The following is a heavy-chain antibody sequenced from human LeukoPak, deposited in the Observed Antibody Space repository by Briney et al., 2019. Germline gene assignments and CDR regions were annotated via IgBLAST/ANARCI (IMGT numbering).Heavy chain of an antibody. CDR2: IKQDGSEK. D-gene: IGHD3-3*01. CDR1: GFTFSSYW. CDR3: ARASRITIFGVVGPIDY. V-gene: IGHV3-7*01. Sequence: PGGSLRLSCAASGFTFSSYWMSWVRQAPGKGLEWVANIKQDGSEKYYVDSVKGRFTISRDNAKNSLYLQMNSLRAEDTAVYYCARASRITIFGVVGPIDYWGQGTLVTVSS. J-gene: IGHJ4*02.